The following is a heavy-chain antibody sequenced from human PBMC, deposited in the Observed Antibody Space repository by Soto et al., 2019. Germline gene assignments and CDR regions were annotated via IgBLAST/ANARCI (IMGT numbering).Heavy chain of an antibody. CDR1: GFTFSSYF. V-gene: IGHV3-7*03. D-gene: IGHD4-4*01. CDR2: IKQDGSGK. CDR3: ARYFRGSNLYYLDY. J-gene: IGHJ4*02. Sequence: GGSLRLSCAAPGFTFSSYFMSWVRQAPGKGLEWVANIKQDGSGKYYVDSVKGRFTISRDNAKNSQYLQMNSLRAEDTAVYYCARYFRGSNLYYLDYWGQGALVTVSS.